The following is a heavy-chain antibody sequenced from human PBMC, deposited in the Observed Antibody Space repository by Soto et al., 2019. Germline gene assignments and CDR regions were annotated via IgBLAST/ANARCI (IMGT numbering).Heavy chain of an antibody. Sequence: GGSLRLSCAASGFTFSSYAMSWVRQAPGKGLEWVSAISGSGGSTYYTDSVKGRFTISRDNSKNTLYLQMNSLRAEDTAVYYCAKDVLLWFGEPYRDGSFFDYWGQGTLVTVSS. J-gene: IGHJ4*02. CDR2: ISGSGGST. CDR1: GFTFSSYA. D-gene: IGHD3-10*01. CDR3: AKDVLLWFGEPYRDGSFFDY. V-gene: IGHV3-23*01.